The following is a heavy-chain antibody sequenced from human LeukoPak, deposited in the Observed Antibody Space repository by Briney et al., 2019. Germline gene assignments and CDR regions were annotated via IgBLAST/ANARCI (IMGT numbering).Heavy chain of an antibody. CDR3: ARSGGRKQWLVRGVDY. CDR2: INHSGST. Sequence: SETLSLTCAVYGGSFSGYYWSWIRQPPGKGLEWIGEINHSGSTNYNPSLKSRVTISVDTSKNQFSLKLSSVTAADTAVYYCARSGGRKQWLVRGVDYWGQGTLVTVSS. D-gene: IGHD6-19*01. V-gene: IGHV4-34*01. J-gene: IGHJ4*02. CDR1: GGSFSGYY.